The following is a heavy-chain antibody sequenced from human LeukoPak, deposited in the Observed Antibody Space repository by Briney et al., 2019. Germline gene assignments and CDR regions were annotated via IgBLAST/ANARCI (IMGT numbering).Heavy chain of an antibody. CDR3: ARAVSYIAAAGTGRDY. J-gene: IGHJ4*02. V-gene: IGHV1-46*01. D-gene: IGHD6-13*01. Sequence: ASVKASCKASGYTFTSYYMHWVRQAPGQGLEWMGIINPSGGSTSYAQKFQGRVTMTRDTSTSTVYMELSSLRSEDTAVYYCARAVSYIAAAGTGRDYWGQGTLVTVSS. CDR1: GYTFTSYY. CDR2: INPSGGST.